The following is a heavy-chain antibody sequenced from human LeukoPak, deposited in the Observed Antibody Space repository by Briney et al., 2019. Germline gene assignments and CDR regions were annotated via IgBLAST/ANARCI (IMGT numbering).Heavy chain of an antibody. CDR3: ARQYSSGWTFFDY. V-gene: IGHV5-51*01. Sequence: GKSLKISCKGSGYSFITYWIGWVRQMPGKGLEWMGILHPGDSDTRYSPSFQGQVTISADKSISTAYLQWSSLKASDTAMYYCARQYSSGWTFFDYWGQGTLVTVSS. D-gene: IGHD6-19*01. CDR2: LHPGDSDT. CDR1: GYSFITYW. J-gene: IGHJ4*02.